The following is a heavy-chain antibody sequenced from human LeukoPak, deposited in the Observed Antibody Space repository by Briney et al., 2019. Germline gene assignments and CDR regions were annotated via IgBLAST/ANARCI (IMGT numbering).Heavy chain of an antibody. CDR1: GGSISSYY. J-gene: IGHJ5*02. CDR2: IYSSGTT. Sequence: SETLSLTCTVSGGSISSYYWSWIRQPAAKGLEWIGRIYSSGTTTYNPSFKSRVTMSLDTSNNQLSLKLTSVTAADTAVYYCARIGGWFDPWGQGTLVTVSS. V-gene: IGHV4-4*07. D-gene: IGHD4-23*01. CDR3: ARIGGWFDP.